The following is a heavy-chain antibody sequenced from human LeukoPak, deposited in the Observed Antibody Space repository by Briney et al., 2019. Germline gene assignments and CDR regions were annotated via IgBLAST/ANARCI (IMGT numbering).Heavy chain of an antibody. CDR2: IKSKTDGGTT. J-gene: IGHJ4*02. Sequence: GGSLRLSCAASGFTFSNVWMSWVRQAPGKGLEWVGRIKSKTDGGTTDYAAPVKGRFTISRDDSKITLYLQMNSLKTEDTAVYYCTTDPPDSSGWYRGYWGQGTLVTVSS. CDR1: GFTFSNVW. V-gene: IGHV3-15*01. D-gene: IGHD6-19*01. CDR3: TTDPPDSSGWYRGY.